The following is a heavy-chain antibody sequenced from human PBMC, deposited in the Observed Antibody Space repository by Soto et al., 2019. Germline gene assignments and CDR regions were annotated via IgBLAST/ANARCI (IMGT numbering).Heavy chain of an antibody. V-gene: IGHV3-23*01. J-gene: IGHJ3*02. Sequence: GGSLRLSCAASGFTFSAYAMAWVRQAQGKGLERVSALSGSGGSTYYADSVKGRFTISRDNSKNTLYLQMNSLRAEDTAVYYCARVPGAFDIWGQGTMVTVSS. CDR3: ARVPGAFDI. CDR1: GFTFSAYA. CDR2: LSGSGGST.